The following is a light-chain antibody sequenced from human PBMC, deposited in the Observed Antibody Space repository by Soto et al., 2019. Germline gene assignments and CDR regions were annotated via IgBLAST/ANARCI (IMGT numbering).Light chain of an antibody. CDR3: SSYSNSNTPYV. V-gene: IGLV2-14*01. J-gene: IGLJ1*01. Sequence: QSALTQPASVSGSPGQSITISCTGSSSDFTLYNFVSWYQQHPGKAPKLVIYDVSDRPSGVSNRFSASKSGNTASLTISGLQAEDEADYHCSSYSNSNTPYVFGTGTKVTVL. CDR1: SSDFTLYNF. CDR2: DVS.